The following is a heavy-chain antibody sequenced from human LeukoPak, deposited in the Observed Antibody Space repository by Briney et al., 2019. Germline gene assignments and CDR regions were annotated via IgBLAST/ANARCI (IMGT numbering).Heavy chain of an antibody. D-gene: IGHD2-15*01. CDR3: ARQHCSGGSCYSNGLDY. Sequence: SETLSLTCTVSGGSISSYYWSWIRQPPGKGLEWIGYIYYSGSTNYNPSLKSRVTISVGTSKNQFSLKLSSVTAADTAVYYCARQHCSGGSCYSNGLDYWGQGTLVTVSS. V-gene: IGHV4-59*08. CDR1: GGSISSYY. J-gene: IGHJ4*02. CDR2: IYYSGST.